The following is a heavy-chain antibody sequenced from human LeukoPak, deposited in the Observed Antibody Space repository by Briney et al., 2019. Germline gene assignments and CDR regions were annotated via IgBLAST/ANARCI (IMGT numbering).Heavy chain of an antibody. CDR3: ARRRRSGSQVLDF. CDR2: INHSGST. V-gene: IGHV4-34*01. J-gene: IGHJ4*02. CDR1: GRSFSDYY. Sequence: SETLSLTCAVYGRSFSDYYWRWIPHPPGKGLEGSGEINHSGSTNYNTSLKSRVIISVDTSKNQFSLRLSSVTAADTAAYYCARRRRSGSQVLDFWGQGTLVTVSS. D-gene: IGHD1-26*01.